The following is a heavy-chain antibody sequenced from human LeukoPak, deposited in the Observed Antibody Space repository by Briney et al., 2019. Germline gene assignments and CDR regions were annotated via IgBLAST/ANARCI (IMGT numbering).Heavy chain of an antibody. Sequence: GGSLRLSCAASGFTFSSYSMNWVRQAPGKGLEWVSSISSSSSYINYADSVKGRFTISRDNAKNSLYLQMNSLRAEDTAVYYCASIELGSSYPPRPYYGMDVWGQGTTVTVSS. CDR3: ASIELGSSYPPRPYYGMDV. V-gene: IGHV3-21*01. J-gene: IGHJ6*02. CDR2: ISSSSSYI. CDR1: GFTFSSYS. D-gene: IGHD2-8*01.